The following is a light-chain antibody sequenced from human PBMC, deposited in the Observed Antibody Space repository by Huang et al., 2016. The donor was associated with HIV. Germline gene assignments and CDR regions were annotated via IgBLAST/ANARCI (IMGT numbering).Light chain of an antibody. CDR1: QDISNY. CDR3: QQYDNPLFT. CDR2: DAS. Sequence: DIQMTQSPSSLSASVGDRVTITCQASQDISNYLNWYQQKPGKAPQLLIYDASNWETGVPSRFSGSGSGTDFTFTISSLRPEDFATYYCQQYDNPLFTFGPGTKVDIE. J-gene: IGKJ3*01. V-gene: IGKV1-33*01.